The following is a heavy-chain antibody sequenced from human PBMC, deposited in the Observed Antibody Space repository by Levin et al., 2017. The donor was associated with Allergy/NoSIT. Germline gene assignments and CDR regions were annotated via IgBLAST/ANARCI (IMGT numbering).Heavy chain of an antibody. D-gene: IGHD5-18*01. CDR1: GYTFTSYG. Sequence: ASVKVSCKASGYTFTSYGISWVRQAPGQGLEWMGWISAYNGNTNYAQKLQGRVTMTTDTSTSTAYMELRSLRSDDTAVYYCARTVTAMVTSAPNFDIWGQGTMVTVSS. J-gene: IGHJ3*02. CDR3: ARTVTAMVTSAPNFDI. V-gene: IGHV1-18*01. CDR2: ISAYNGNT.